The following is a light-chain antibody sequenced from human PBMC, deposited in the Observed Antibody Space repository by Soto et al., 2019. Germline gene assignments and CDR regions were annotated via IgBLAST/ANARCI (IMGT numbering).Light chain of an antibody. CDR1: QSVSRN. Sequence: EIVMTEAPATLSVSPGERATPSCRASQSVSRNLAWYQQKPGQAPRLLIYGASTRATGIPARFSGSGSGTEFTLTISSLQSEDFAVYYCQQYNNWPPWTFGQGTKVDIK. V-gene: IGKV3-15*01. CDR3: QQYNNWPPWT. CDR2: GAS. J-gene: IGKJ1*01.